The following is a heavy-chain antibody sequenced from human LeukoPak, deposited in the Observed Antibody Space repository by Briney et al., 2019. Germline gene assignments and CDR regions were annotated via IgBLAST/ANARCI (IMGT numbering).Heavy chain of an antibody. CDR3: ERPRITIFGVVTNYYYYMDV. CDR2: ISSSSSYI. CDR1: GFTFSSYS. Sequence: PGGSLRLSCAASGFTFSSYSMNWVRQAPGKGLEWVSSISSSSSYIYYADSVKGRFTISRDNAKNSLYLQMNSLRAEDTAVYYCERPRITIFGVVTNYYYYMDVWGKGTTVTVSS. D-gene: IGHD3-3*01. V-gene: IGHV3-21*01. J-gene: IGHJ6*03.